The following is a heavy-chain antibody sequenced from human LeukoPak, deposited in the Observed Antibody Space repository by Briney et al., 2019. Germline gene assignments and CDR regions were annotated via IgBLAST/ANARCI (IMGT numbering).Heavy chain of an antibody. V-gene: IGHV3-23*01. J-gene: IGHJ4*02. CDR2: ITGAGSST. D-gene: IGHD5-18*01. Sequence: GGSLRLSCAASGFTFKSYGMTWVRQVPGKGLEWVSSITGAGSSTKYADSVNGRFTISRDNSKNTLPLQMTGLRAEDTAVYYCARKVAVAMDLDYWGQGTLVTVSS. CDR1: GFTFKSYG. CDR3: ARKVAVAMDLDY.